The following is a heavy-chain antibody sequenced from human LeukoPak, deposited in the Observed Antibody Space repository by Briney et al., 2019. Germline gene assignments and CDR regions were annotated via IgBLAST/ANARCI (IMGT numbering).Heavy chain of an antibody. CDR1: GYTFTSYG. CDR3: ARVGGREYYDILTGYYRPDYYYGMDV. CDR2: ISAYNGNT. J-gene: IGHJ6*02. V-gene: IGHV1-18*01. Sequence: ASVKVSCKASGYTFTSYGISWVRQAPGQGLEWMGWISAYNGNTNYAQKLQSRVTMTTDTSTSTAYMELRSLRSDDTAVYYCARVGGREYYDILTGYYRPDYYYGMDVWGQGTTVTVSS. D-gene: IGHD3-9*01.